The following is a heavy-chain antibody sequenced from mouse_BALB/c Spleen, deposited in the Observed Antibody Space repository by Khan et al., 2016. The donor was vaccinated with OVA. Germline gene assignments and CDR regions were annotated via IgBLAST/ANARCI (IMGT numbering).Heavy chain of an antibody. V-gene: IGHV1-7*01. CDR2: INPTSGYT. J-gene: IGHJ2*01. Sequence: QVQLKQSGAERAKPGASVKMSCKASGYTFTTYWMHWVKQRPGQGPEWIGYINPTSGYTDYNEKFKDRATLSADKSSSTAYMQLSSLTSEDSAVYYCTRDRIDYWGQGTTLTVSS. CDR3: TRDRIDY. CDR1: GYTFTTYW.